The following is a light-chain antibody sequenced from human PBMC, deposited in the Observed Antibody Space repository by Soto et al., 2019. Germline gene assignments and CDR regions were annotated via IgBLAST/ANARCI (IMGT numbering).Light chain of an antibody. V-gene: IGKV2-30*02. CDR1: QSLVHSDGIAY. CDR2: KVS. J-gene: IGKJ5*01. Sequence: DVVMTQSPLSLPVTLGQPASISGRSNQSLVHSDGIAYFSWFQQRPGRSPRGXIYKVSHRASGVPARFSCSGAGTDFARKISRVEAEDVWVDYCMQGTHWTITFGQGTRLEIK. CDR3: MQGTHWTIT.